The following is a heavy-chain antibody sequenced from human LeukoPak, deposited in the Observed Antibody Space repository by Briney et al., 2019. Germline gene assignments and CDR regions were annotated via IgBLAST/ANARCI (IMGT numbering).Heavy chain of an antibody. CDR1: GGSISTNTYY. CDR3: KVVPAASYYYYYYMDV. CDR2: IHHRGTT. Sequence: SETLSLTCIVSGGSISTNTYYWGWIRLPPGKGLEWIGEIHHRGTTYYNPSLRSRVTISVDTSKNQFSLRLTSVTAADTAVYYCKVVPAASYYYYYYMDVWGKGTTVTVSS. J-gene: IGHJ6*03. V-gene: IGHV4-39*07. D-gene: IGHD2-2*01.